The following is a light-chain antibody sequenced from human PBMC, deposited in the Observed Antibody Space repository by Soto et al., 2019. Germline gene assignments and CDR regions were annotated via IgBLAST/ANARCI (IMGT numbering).Light chain of an antibody. CDR1: QSVSSSY. V-gene: IGKV3-20*01. CDR2: GAS. J-gene: IGKJ1*01. CDR3: QQYGSSPWT. Sequence: EIVLTQSPGTLSLSPGERATLSCRASQSVSSSYLAWYQQKPGQAPTLLIYGASSRATGIPDRFSGSGSGPDFTLTISRLEPEDFAVYYCQQYGSSPWTFGQGTKVDIK.